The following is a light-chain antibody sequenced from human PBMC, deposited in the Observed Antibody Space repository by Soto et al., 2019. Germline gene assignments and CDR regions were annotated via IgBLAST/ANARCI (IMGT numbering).Light chain of an antibody. Sequence: QSVLTQSPSASASLGASVKLTCTLSSKSSYYAIAWHQQQPEKGPRYLMKLNSDGSHSKGDGIPDRFSGSSSGAERYLTISSLQSEDEADYYCQTWGTGIVVFGGGTKLTGL. CDR3: QTWGTGIVV. CDR2: LNSDGSH. J-gene: IGLJ2*01. V-gene: IGLV4-69*01. CDR1: SKSSYYA.